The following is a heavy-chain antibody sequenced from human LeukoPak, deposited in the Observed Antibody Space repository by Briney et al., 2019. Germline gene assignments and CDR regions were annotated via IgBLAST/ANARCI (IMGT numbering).Heavy chain of an antibody. J-gene: IGHJ4*02. V-gene: IGHV3-23*01. CDR3: AKATTPTMSRHFDS. Sequence: GGSLRLSCEASGFTFSTYAMSWVRQAPGKGLEWVSAISAGGAGTNYADAVKGRFTISRDNSKNTLYLQMNSLRVEDTAIYYCAKATTPTMSRHFDSWGQGTLVTVSS. D-gene: IGHD4-17*01. CDR2: ISAGGAGT. CDR1: GFTFSTYA.